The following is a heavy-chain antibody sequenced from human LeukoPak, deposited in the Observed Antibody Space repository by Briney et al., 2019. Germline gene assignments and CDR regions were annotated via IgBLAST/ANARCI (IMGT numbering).Heavy chain of an antibody. CDR1: GFTFSSYW. J-gene: IGHJ4*02. Sequence: GGSLRLSCAASGFTFSSYWMHWVRQAPGKGLVWVSRINSDGSSTSYADSVKGRFTISRDNAKNTLYLQMDSLRAEDTAVYYCVKEGVGSSYFFNYWGQGTLVTVSS. CDR2: INSDGSST. D-gene: IGHD1-26*01. CDR3: VKEGVGSSYFFNY. V-gene: IGHV3-74*01.